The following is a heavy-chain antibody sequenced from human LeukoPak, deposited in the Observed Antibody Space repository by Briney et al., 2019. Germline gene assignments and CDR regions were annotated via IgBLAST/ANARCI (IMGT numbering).Heavy chain of an antibody. CDR3: ARGMANYYDSSGYYLDYYYGMDV. CDR1: GYTFTSYD. D-gene: IGHD3-22*01. J-gene: IGHJ6*04. Sequence: GASVKVSCKASGYTFTSYDINWVRQATGQGLEWMGWMNPNSGNTVYAQKFQGRVTMTRDTSISTAYMELSSLRSEDTAVYYCARGMANYYDSSGYYLDYYYGMDVWGKGTTVTVSS. CDR2: MNPNSGNT. V-gene: IGHV1-8*01.